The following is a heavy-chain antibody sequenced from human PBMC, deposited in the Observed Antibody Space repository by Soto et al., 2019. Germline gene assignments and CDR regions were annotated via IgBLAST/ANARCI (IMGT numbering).Heavy chain of an antibody. CDR1: GGTFSSYA. J-gene: IGHJ6*02. V-gene: IGHV1-69*06. CDR2: IIPIFGTA. Sequence: GASVKVSCKASGGTFSSYAISWVRQAPGQGLEWMGGIIPIFGTANYAQKFQGRVTITADKSTSTAYMELSSLSSEDTAVYYCAREVDVCSGGSCYYYYGIDVWGQGTPVTVSS. CDR3: AREVDVCSGGSCYYYYGIDV. D-gene: IGHD2-15*01.